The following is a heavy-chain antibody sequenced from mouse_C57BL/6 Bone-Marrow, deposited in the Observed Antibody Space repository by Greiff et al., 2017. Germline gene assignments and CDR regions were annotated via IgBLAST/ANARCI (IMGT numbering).Heavy chain of an antibody. V-gene: IGHV1-81*01. Sequence: VMLVESGAELARPGASVKLSCKASGYTFTSYGISWVKQRTGQGLEWIGEIYPRSGNTYYNEKFKGKATLTADKSSSTAYMELRSLTSEDSAVYFCARWGNWCFDYWGQGTTLTVSS. D-gene: IGHD4-1*01. J-gene: IGHJ2*01. CDR2: IYPRSGNT. CDR1: GYTFTSYG. CDR3: ARWGNWCFDY.